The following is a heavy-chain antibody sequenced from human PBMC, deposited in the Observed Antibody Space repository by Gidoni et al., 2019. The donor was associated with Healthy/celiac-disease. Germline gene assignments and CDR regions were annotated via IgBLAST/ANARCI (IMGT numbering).Heavy chain of an antibody. V-gene: IGHV3-33*01. CDR3: ARDYLPHMAASYYYGMDV. Sequence: QVQLVESGGGVVQPGRSLRLSCAASGFTFSSYGMHWVRQAPGKGLEWVAVIWYDGSNKYYADSVKGRFTISRDNSKNTLYLQMNSLRAEDTAVYYCARDYLPHMAASYYYGMDVWGQGTTVTVSS. D-gene: IGHD6-19*01. CDR2: IWYDGSNK. CDR1: GFTFSSYG. J-gene: IGHJ6*02.